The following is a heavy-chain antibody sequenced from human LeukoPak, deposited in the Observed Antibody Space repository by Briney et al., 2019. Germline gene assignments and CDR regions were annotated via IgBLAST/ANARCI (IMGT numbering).Heavy chain of an antibody. J-gene: IGHJ4*02. D-gene: IGHD3-10*01. CDR3: ARGLMVRGVIIN. CDR1: GGSLSGYY. V-gene: IGHV4-34*01. Sequence: SETLSLTCAVYGGSLSGYYWSWIRQPPGKGLEWIGEINHSGSTNYNPSLKSRVTISVDTSKNQFSLKLSSVTAADTAVYYCARGLMVRGVIINWGQGTLVTVSS. CDR2: INHSGST.